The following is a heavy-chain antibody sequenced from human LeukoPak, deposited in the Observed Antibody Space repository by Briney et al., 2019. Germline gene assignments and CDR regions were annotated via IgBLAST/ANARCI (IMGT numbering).Heavy chain of an antibody. D-gene: IGHD5-24*01. V-gene: IGHV1-18*01. CDR3: ARDTPSRRDGYDFDY. CDR2: ISGYNGNT. Sequence: ASVKVSCKASGYTFTSYGISWVRQAPGQGLEWMGWISGYNGNTNYAQELQGRVTMTTDTSTSAAYMELRSLRSGDTAVYYCARDTPSRRDGYDFDYWGQGTLVTVSS. J-gene: IGHJ4*02. CDR1: GYTFTSYG.